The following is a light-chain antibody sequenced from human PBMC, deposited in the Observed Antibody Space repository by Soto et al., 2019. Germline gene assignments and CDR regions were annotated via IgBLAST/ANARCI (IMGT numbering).Light chain of an antibody. V-gene: IGLV2-14*03. CDR3: SSYTTSNTLV. CDR1: SSYVGAYNF. CDR2: DVT. J-gene: IGLJ2*01. Sequence: QSALTQPASVSGSPGQSITISCTGTSSYVGAYNFVSWYQQHPGKAPKLMIYDVTNRPSGVSSRFSGSKSGNTASLAISGLQAEDEADYYCSSYTTSNTLVFGGGTKVTVL.